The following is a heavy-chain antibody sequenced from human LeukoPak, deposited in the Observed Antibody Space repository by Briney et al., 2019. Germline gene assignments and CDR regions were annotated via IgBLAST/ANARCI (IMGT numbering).Heavy chain of an antibody. Sequence: SETLSLTCTVSGGSISSGGYYWSRIRQPPGEGLEWIGYIYYSGSTYYNPSLKSRVTISVDTSKNQFSLKLSSVTAADTAVYYCARVSRRGGDCWGQGTLVTVSS. J-gene: IGHJ4*02. D-gene: IGHD3-16*01. CDR2: IYYSGST. V-gene: IGHV4-30-4*01. CDR1: GGSISSGGYY. CDR3: ARVSRRGGDC.